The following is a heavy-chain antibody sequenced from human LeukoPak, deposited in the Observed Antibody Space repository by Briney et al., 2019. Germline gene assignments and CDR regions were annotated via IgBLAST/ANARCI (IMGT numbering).Heavy chain of an antibody. D-gene: IGHD3-10*01. V-gene: IGHV4-4*07. CDR1: GGSISSYY. J-gene: IGHJ5*02. Sequence: KSSETLSLTCSVSGGSISSYYWTWIRQPAGKGLEWIGHIYTTGTTNYNPSVKSRVAMSTDTSKNQFSLRLTSVTAADTAVYYCARVYYSRFDPWGQGTLVTVSS. CDR3: ARVYYSRFDP. CDR2: IYTTGTT.